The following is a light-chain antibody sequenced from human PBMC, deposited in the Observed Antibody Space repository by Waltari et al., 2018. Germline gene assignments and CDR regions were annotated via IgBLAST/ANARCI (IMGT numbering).Light chain of an antibody. CDR2: RVS. Sequence: AVQMTQSPSSLSASVGDRATITCRASQDCGTYLGWLQQKRGKAPSLLIYRVSSVETWVSSRFSGSGSGTDFTLTIASLQPEVFATYYGLQNYNHPYIFGQGTHLE. J-gene: IGKJ2*01. CDR1: QDCGTY. CDR3: LQNYNHPYI. V-gene: IGKV1-6*02.